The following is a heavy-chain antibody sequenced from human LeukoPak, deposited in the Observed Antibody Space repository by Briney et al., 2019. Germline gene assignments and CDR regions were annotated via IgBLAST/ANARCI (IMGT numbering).Heavy chain of an antibody. CDR3: ARGSASGLYDSSGYYHPRLYYFDY. D-gene: IGHD3-22*01. V-gene: IGHV4-34*01. Sequence: PSETLSLTCAVYGGSFSGYYWSWIRQPPGKGLEWIGEINRSGSTNYNPSLKSRVTISVDTSKNQFSLKLSSVTAADTAVYYCARGSASGLYDSSGYYHPRLYYFDYWGQGTLVTVSS. J-gene: IGHJ4*02. CDR1: GGSFSGYY. CDR2: INRSGST.